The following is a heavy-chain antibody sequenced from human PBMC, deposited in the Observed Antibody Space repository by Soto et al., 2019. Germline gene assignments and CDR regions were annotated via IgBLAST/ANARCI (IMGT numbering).Heavy chain of an antibody. V-gene: IGHV1-18*01. CDR1: GYTFTSYG. CDR2: ISAHKGNT. J-gene: IGHJ4*02. CDR3: ARGRYGDY. D-gene: IGHD1-1*01. Sequence: QVHLVQTGAEVKKPGASVKVSCKGSGYTFTSYGITWVRQAPGQGLEWVGWISAHKGNTDYAQRPQGRVTVNRDTSMSTAYMELRSLISDDTAVYYWARGRYGDYWGQGALVTVSS.